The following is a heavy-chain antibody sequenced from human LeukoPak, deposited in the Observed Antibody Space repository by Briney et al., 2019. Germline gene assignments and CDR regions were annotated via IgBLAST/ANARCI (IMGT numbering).Heavy chain of an antibody. D-gene: IGHD4-17*01. CDR2: INSDGSST. CDR1: GFTFSNYW. CDR3: AKGGATVIDY. J-gene: IGHJ4*02. Sequence: SGGPLRLSCAASGFTFSNYWMHWVRQAPGKGLVWVSRINSDGSSTASADSVKGRFTTSRDNAKNTLYLQMNSLRAEDTAVYYCAKGGATVIDYWGQGTLVTVSS. V-gene: IGHV3-74*01.